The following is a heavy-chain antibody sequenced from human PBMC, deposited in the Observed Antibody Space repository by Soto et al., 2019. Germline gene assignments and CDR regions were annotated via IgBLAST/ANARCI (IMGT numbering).Heavy chain of an antibody. D-gene: IGHD3-22*01. J-gene: IGHJ4*02. CDR2: IIPILGIA. CDR3: ASDDSSGYYAYDY. Sequence: QVQLVQSGAEVKKPGSSVKVSCKASGGTFSSYTISWVRQAPGQGLEWMGRIIPILGIANYAQKFQGRVTITADKSTSTAYMELSSLRSEDTAVYYCASDDSSGYYAYDYWGQGTLVTVSS. V-gene: IGHV1-69*02. CDR1: GGTFSSYT.